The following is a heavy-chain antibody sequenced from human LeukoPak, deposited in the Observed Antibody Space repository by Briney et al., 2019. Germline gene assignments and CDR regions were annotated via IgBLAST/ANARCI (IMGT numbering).Heavy chain of an antibody. J-gene: IGHJ3*02. Sequence: GGSLRLSCAASGFTVSSNYMSWVRQAPGKGLEWVSVIYSGGSTYYADSVKGRFTISRDNSKNTLYLQMNSLRAKDTAVYYCARVRWLVRAFDIWGQGTMVTVSS. CDR3: ARVRWLVRAFDI. D-gene: IGHD6-19*01. CDR2: IYSGGST. V-gene: IGHV3-53*01. CDR1: GFTVSSNY.